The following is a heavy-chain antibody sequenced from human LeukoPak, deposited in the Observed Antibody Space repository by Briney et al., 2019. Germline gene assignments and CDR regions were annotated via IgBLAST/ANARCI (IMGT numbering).Heavy chain of an antibody. D-gene: IGHD3-22*01. Sequence: SETLSLTCTVSGYSISSGYYWGWIRQPPGKGLEWIGSIYHSGSTYYNPSLKSRVTMSVDTSKTQFSLNLSSVTAADTAVYYCARDGGSSGYYYNDYWGQGILVTVSS. CDR3: ARDGGSSGYYYNDY. J-gene: IGHJ4*02. CDR1: GYSISSGYY. CDR2: IYHSGST. V-gene: IGHV4-38-2*02.